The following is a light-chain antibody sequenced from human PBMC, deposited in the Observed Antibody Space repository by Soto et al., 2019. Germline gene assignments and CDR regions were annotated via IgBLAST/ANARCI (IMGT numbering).Light chain of an antibody. Sequence: EIVLTQSPGTLSFSPGERATLSCRASQSVSSIYLAWYQQKPGQAPRLLIYGVSSRATGIPDRFSGSGSGTDFTLTISRLEPEDFAVYYCQQYGGSLSFGGGTKLE. CDR1: QSVSSIY. J-gene: IGKJ4*01. CDR2: GVS. V-gene: IGKV3-20*01. CDR3: QQYGGSLS.